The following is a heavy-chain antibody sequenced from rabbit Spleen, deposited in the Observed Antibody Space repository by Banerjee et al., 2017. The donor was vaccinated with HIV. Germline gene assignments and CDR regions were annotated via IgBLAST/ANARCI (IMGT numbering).Heavy chain of an antibody. D-gene: IGHD1-1*01. CDR1: GVSFSSSYY. Sequence: QSLEESGGDLVKPGASLTLTCTASGVSFSSSYYTCWVRRAPGKGLEWIACIDTGSSGFTYFATWAKGRFTCSKTSSTTVTLQMTRLTAADTATYFCARDTSSSFSSYGMDLWGPGTLVTVS. V-gene: IGHV1S40*01. CDR3: ARDTSSSFSSYGMDL. CDR2: IDTGSSGFT. J-gene: IGHJ6*01.